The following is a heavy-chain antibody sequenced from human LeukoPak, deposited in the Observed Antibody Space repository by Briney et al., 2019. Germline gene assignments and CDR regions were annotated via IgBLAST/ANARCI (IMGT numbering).Heavy chain of an antibody. V-gene: IGHV3-21*01. CDR1: GVTINSNF. CDR2: ISSSSSYI. CDR3: ARDDGSSWFDY. D-gene: IGHD6-13*01. Sequence: PGGSLRLSCAVSGVTINSNFMTWVRLPPGKGPEWVSSISSSSSYIYYADSVKGRFTISRDNAKNSLYLQMNSLRAEDTAVYYCARDDGSSWFDYWGQGTLVTVSS. J-gene: IGHJ4*02.